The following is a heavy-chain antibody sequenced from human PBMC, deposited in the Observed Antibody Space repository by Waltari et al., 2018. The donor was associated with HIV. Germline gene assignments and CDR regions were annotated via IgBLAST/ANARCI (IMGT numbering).Heavy chain of an antibody. D-gene: IGHD3-16*01. Sequence: QVHLVQPGAVVKKPGASVKASCEPSGYTFSDNNIHWMRQAPGQGPGWMGWINPNSGGKNYAKRFQDRVTLAWNTHISTGFMDLSRLASDDTAVYYCARVPQGRLGELSTYYFGYWGQGSLAIVSS. J-gene: IGHJ4*02. CDR2: INPNSGGK. CDR1: GYTFSDNN. V-gene: IGHV1-2*02. CDR3: ARVPQGRLGELSTYYFGY.